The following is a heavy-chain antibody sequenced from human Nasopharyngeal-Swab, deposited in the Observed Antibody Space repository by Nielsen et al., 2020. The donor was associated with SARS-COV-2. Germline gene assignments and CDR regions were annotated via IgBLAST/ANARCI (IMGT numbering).Heavy chain of an antibody. J-gene: IGHJ4*02. CDR2: ISYDGSNK. CDR1: GFTFSSYA. D-gene: IGHD3-10*01. CDR3: ARDRGRH. Sequence: GGSLRLSCAASGFTFSSYAMHWVRQAPGKGLEWVAVISYDGSNKYYADSVKGRFTISRDDAKDSLYLQMNSLRVEDTAIYYCARDRGRHWGQGTLVTVSS. V-gene: IGHV3-30-3*01.